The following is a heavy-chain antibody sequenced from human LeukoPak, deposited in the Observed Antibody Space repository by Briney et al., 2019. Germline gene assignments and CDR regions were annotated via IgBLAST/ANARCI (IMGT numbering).Heavy chain of an antibody. CDR3: ARENYGSGSYPDY. J-gene: IGHJ4*02. V-gene: IGHV3-30*04. CDR2: ISYDGSNK. CDR1: GFTFSSYA. D-gene: IGHD3-10*01. Sequence: GGSLRLSCAASGFTFSSYAMHWVRQAPGKGLEWVAVISYDGSNKYYADSVKGRFTISRDNSKDTLYLQMNSLRAEDTAVYYCARENYGSGSYPDYWGQGTLVTVSS.